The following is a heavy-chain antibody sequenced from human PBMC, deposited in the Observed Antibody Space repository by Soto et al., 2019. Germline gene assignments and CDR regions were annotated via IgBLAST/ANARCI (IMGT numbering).Heavy chain of an antibody. V-gene: IGHV4-4*02. CDR2: IYHSGST. D-gene: IGHD3-16*01. Sequence: SETLSLTCAVSGGSISSSNWWSWVRQPPGKGLEWIGEIYHSGSTNYNPSLKSRVTISVDTSKNQVSLKLRSVTAADTAVYFCARHGGTFDPWGQGTLVTVSS. J-gene: IGHJ5*02. CDR1: GGSISSSNW. CDR3: ARHGGTFDP.